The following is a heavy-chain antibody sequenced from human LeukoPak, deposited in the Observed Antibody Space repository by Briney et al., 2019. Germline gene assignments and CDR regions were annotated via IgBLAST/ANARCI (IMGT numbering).Heavy chain of an antibody. CDR1: GFPFNSYG. J-gene: IGHJ6*04. Sequence: GSLKLSFSASGFPFNSYGMHWVRPAPGKGLEWVAGMVYDGSNKYYADSVKGRFTISRDNSKNTLYLQMNSLRAEDTAVYYCATAPYSSSWYDYYYGMDVWGKGTTVTVSS. V-gene: IGHV3-33*01. CDR2: MVYDGSNK. CDR3: ATAPYSSSWYDYYYGMDV. D-gene: IGHD6-13*01.